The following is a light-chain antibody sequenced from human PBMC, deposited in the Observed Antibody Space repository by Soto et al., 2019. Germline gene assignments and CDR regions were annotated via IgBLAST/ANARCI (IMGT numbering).Light chain of an antibody. CDR1: QSVIGW. Sequence: IQMTQSPSTLSASVGDTVTVTCRASQSVIGWLAWYQQKPGKATKLLIYDASSLESGVPSRFSGSGSGTEFTLTISSLQPDDFATYYCQQYNSYSTFGQGTRLEIK. CDR2: DAS. V-gene: IGKV1-5*01. J-gene: IGKJ5*01. CDR3: QQYNSYST.